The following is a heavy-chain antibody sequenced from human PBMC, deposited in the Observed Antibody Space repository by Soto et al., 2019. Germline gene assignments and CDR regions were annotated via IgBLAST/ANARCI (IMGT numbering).Heavy chain of an antibody. CDR1: GSTFSSYW. D-gene: IGHD3-3*01. V-gene: IGHV3-7*01. CDR3: ARGPDYDYWSGYYRGPFDN. J-gene: IGHJ4*02. CDR2: IKQDGSGE. Sequence: PXGSLRLSCVVSGSTFSSYWMSWVRQAPGKGLEWVATIKQDGSGEYYVDAVKGRFTISRDNAKNSVYLQMNSLRAADTAVYYCARGPDYDYWSGYYRGPFDNWGQGTLVTVSS.